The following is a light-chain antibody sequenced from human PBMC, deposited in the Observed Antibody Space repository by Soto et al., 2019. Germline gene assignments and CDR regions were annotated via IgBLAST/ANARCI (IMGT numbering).Light chain of an antibody. CDR2: DAS. J-gene: IGKJ4*01. V-gene: IGKV1-5*01. CDR3: QQYSTYPLN. CDR1: QSITTF. Sequence: GDRVTITCRASQSITTFLAWYQQKPGKAPQILIYDASKLEPGVPSRLSGGGSGTEFTLTISSLQPDDFATYYCQQYSTYPLNFGGGTKVDSK.